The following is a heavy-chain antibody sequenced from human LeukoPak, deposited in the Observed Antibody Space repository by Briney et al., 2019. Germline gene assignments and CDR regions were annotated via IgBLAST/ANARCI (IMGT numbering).Heavy chain of an antibody. V-gene: IGHV4-39*01. Sequence: SETLSLTCTVSGGSISSYYWGWIRQPPGKGLEWIGSISYSGSTYYNPSLKSRVTISVDTSKNQFSLKLSSVTAADTAVYYCASFLYYAEAFDIWGQGTMVTVSS. CDR2: ISYSGST. D-gene: IGHD3-10*01. J-gene: IGHJ3*02. CDR3: ASFLYYAEAFDI. CDR1: GGSISSYY.